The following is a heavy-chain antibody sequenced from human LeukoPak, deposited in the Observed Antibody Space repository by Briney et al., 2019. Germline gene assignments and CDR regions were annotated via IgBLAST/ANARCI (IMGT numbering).Heavy chain of an antibody. Sequence: GGSLRLSCAASGFTFSSYWMSWIRQAPGKGLEWVAVIWYDGSQKYYADSVKGRFTISRDNYENTLYLQMNSLRAEDTAVYYCARYYGDTTNALDFWGQGTMVTVSS. J-gene: IGHJ3*01. D-gene: IGHD3-16*01. CDR2: IWYDGSQK. CDR3: ARYYGDTTNALDF. CDR1: GFTFSSYW. V-gene: IGHV3-33*08.